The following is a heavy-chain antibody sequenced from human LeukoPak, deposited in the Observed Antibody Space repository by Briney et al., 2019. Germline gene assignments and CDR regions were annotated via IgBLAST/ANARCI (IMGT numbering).Heavy chain of an antibody. D-gene: IGHD1-26*01. V-gene: IGHV3-30*18. CDR1: GFTFSTYG. Sequence: PGGSLRLSCAASGFTFSTYGMHWVRQAPGKGLEWVAVISYDGSNIYYADSVKGRFTISRDNSKNTLYLQMNSLRAEDTAVYYCAKEWDLFDYWGQGTLVTVSS. CDR3: AKEWDLFDY. J-gene: IGHJ4*02. CDR2: ISYDGSNI.